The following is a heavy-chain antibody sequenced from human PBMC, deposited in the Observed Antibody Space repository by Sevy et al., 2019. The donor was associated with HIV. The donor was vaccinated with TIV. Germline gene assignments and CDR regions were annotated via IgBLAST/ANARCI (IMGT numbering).Heavy chain of an antibody. CDR1: GYRLSELS. J-gene: IGHJ5*02. V-gene: IGHV1-24*01. D-gene: IGHD2-15*01. CDR3: AAEGLGYYSGASYHKGDWFDP. CDR2: FDPEGVET. Sequence: ASVKVSCKVSGYRLSELSMHWVRQALGKGLEWMGMFDPEGVETIYAQTFQGRVIMTGDTSTETVYMELSSLTSEDTAVYYCAAEGLGYYSGASYHKGDWFDPWGQGTLVTVSS.